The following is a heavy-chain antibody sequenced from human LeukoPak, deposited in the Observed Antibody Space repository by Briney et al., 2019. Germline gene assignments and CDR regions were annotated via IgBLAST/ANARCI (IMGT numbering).Heavy chain of an antibody. CDR1: GDTLTALS. J-gene: IGHJ4*02. V-gene: IGHV1-24*01. CDR2: FHPEDGET. Sequence: ASVKVSCMVSGDTLTALSMHWVRQAPGKGLEWMGGFHPEDGETIYAQKFQGRVTMTEDTSTDTAYMELSSLRSDDTAVYYCTTGKIYCSTTSCSDDYWGQGTLVTVSS. D-gene: IGHD2-2*01. CDR3: TTGKIYCSTTSCSDDY.